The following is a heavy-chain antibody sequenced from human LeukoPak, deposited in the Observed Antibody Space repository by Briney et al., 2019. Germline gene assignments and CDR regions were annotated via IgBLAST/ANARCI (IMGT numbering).Heavy chain of an antibody. J-gene: IGHJ4*02. Sequence: GGSLRLSCAISGFIFNTNGMNWVRQSPGKGLEWLATIAGGDESTYYADSVKGRFAISRDNSKNTVFLHMNSLRVEDTAVYYCARGVYWSLDCWGQGTPVTVSS. CDR3: ARGVYWSLDC. D-gene: IGHD1-1*01. V-gene: IGHV3-23*01. CDR2: IAGGDEST. CDR1: GFIFNTNG.